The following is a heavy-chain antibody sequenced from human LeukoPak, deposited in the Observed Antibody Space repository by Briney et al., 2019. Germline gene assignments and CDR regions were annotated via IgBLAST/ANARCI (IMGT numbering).Heavy chain of an antibody. CDR2: IYYSGST. Sequence: SETLSLTCTVSGGSISTYYWSWIRQPPGKGLEWIGYIYYSGSTKYNPSLKSRVTISVDTSKNQFSLNPSSVTAADTAVYYCARHLGNWFDLWGQGALVIVSS. V-gene: IGHV4-59*08. CDR1: GGSISTYY. J-gene: IGHJ5*02. CDR3: ARHLGNWFDL.